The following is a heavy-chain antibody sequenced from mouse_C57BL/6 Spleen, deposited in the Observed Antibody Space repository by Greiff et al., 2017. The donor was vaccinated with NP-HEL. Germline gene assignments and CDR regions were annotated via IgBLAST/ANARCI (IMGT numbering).Heavy chain of an antibody. J-gene: IGHJ2*01. D-gene: IGHD2-2*01. Sequence: EVKLEESGPGLVKPSQSLSLTCSVTGYSITSGYYWNWIRQFPGNNLEWMGYISYDGSNNYNPSLKNRISITRDTSKNQFFLKLNSVTTEDTATYYCASRGIWLRQGDYFDYWGQGTTLTVSS. CDR2: ISYDGSN. V-gene: IGHV3-6*01. CDR3: ASRGIWLRQGDYFDY. CDR1: GYSITSGYY.